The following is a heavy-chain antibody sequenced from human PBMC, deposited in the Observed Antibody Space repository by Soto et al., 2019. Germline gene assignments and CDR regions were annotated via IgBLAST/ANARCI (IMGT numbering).Heavy chain of an antibody. CDR3: ARGVSSGWDYYFDY. V-gene: IGHV3-74*01. J-gene: IGHJ4*02. CDR1: GFTFSFYW. Sequence: EVQLVESGGGLVQPGGSLRLSCAASGFTFSFYWMHWVRQAPGKGLVWVSRIRGDGSSTSYADSLKGRFTISRDNAKNTVDVQMNSLRVEDTAVYYCARGVSSGWDYYFDYWGQGTLVTVSS. D-gene: IGHD6-19*01. CDR2: IRGDGSST.